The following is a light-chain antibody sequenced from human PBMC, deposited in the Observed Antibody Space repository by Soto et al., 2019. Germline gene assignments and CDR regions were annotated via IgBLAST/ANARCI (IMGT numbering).Light chain of an antibody. CDR2: DAS. Sequence: IVLTQSPATLSLSPGERATLSCRASESVGNYLAWYQEKPGQAPRLLIYDASNRATGIPPRFSGSGSGTDFPLTIRSLEPEDFAVYYCQQRSSWPPPTFGGGTKVEI. V-gene: IGKV3-11*01. J-gene: IGKJ4*01. CDR1: ESVGNY. CDR3: QQRSSWPPPT.